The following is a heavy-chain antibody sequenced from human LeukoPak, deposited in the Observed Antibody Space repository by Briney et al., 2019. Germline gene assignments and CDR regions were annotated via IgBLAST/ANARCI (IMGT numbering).Heavy chain of an antibody. CDR3: ARSLPRYSGSYYGVYRDY. CDR1: GYTFTSYY. Sequence: ASVKVSCKASGYTFTSYYMHWVRQAPGQGLEWMGIINPSGGSTSYAQKFQGRVTMTRDTSTSTVYMELSSLRSEDTAVYYCARSLPRYSGSYYGVYRDYWGQGTLVTVSS. CDR2: INPSGGST. J-gene: IGHJ4*02. V-gene: IGHV1-46*01. D-gene: IGHD1-26*01.